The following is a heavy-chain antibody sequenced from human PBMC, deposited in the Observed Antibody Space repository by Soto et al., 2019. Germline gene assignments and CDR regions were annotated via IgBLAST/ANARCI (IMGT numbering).Heavy chain of an antibody. Sequence: QVQLVESGGGVVQPGRSLRLSCAASGFTFSSYGMHWVRQAPGKGLEWVAVIYSGGSTYYADSVKGRFTISRDNSKNTLYLQMNSLRAEDTAVYYCAICNVDKNYGMDVWGQGTTVTVSS. D-gene: IGHD5-12*01. J-gene: IGHJ6*02. CDR1: GFTFSSYG. CDR2: IYSGGST. V-gene: IGHV3-NL1*01. CDR3: AICNVDKNYGMDV.